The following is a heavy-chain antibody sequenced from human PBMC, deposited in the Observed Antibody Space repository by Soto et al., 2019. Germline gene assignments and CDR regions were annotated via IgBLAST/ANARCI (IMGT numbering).Heavy chain of an antibody. CDR2: INHSGST. J-gene: IGHJ4*02. CDR3: ARGSQIFSGGVFDY. V-gene: IGHV4-34*01. CDR1: GGSFSGYY. D-gene: IGHD2-8*02. Sequence: QVQLQQWGAGLLKPSETLSLTCAVYGGSFSGYYWSWIRQPPGKGLEWIGEINHSGSTNYNPSLKSRVTISVDTSKNQFSLKLSSVTAADTAVYYCARGSQIFSGGVFDYWGQGTLVTVSS.